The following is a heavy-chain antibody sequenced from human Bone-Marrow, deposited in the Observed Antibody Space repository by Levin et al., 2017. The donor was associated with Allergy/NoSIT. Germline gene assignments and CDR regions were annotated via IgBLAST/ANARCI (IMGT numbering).Heavy chain of an antibody. D-gene: IGHD6-13*01. J-gene: IGHJ5*02. CDR3: ARGCGGYSSSWYVSGDNNWFDP. CDR2: ISSSSSYI. V-gene: IGHV3-21*01. Sequence: GESLKISCAASGFTFSSYSMNWVRQAPGKGLEWVSSISSSSSYIYNADSVKGRFTISRDNAKNSLYLQMNSLRAEDTAVYYCARGCGGYSSSWYVSGDNNWFDPWGQGTLVTVSS. CDR1: GFTFSSYS.